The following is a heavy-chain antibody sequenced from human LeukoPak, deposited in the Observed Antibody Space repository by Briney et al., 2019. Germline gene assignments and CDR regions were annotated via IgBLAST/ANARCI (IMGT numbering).Heavy chain of an antibody. Sequence: SETLSLTCTVSGGPISSYYWSWIRQPPGKGLEWIGYIYYSGSTNYNPSLKSRVTISVDTSKNQFSLKLSSVTAADTAVYYCARGNSSSWYVYYYYGMDVWGQGTTVTVSS. CDR3: ARGNSSSWYVYYYYGMDV. J-gene: IGHJ6*02. V-gene: IGHV4-59*08. CDR2: IYYSGST. D-gene: IGHD6-13*01. CDR1: GGPISSYY.